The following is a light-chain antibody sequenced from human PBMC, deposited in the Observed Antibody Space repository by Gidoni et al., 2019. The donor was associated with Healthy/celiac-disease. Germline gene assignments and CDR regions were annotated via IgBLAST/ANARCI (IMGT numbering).Light chain of an antibody. CDR1: QSVLYSSNNKNY. CDR3: QQEYSTLWT. Sequence: DIVMTQSPDSLAVSLAERATINCKSSQSVLYSSNNKNYLAWYQQKPGQPPKLLIYWASTRESGVPDGFSGSGSGTDFTLNISSLQAEDVVVYYCQQEYSTLWTFGEGTKVEIK. CDR2: WAS. V-gene: IGKV4-1*01. J-gene: IGKJ1*01.